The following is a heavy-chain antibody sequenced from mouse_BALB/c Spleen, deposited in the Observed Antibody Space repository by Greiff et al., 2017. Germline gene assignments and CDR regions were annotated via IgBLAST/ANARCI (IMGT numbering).Heavy chain of an antibody. Sequence: QVQLKESGAELAKPGASVKMSCKASGYTFTSYWMHWVKQRPGQGLEWIGYINPSTGYTEYNQKFKDKATLTADKSSSTAYMQLSSLTSEDSAVYYCARSARAGPFAYWGQGTLVTVSA. J-gene: IGHJ3*01. V-gene: IGHV1-7*01. CDR2: INPSTGYT. CDR3: ARSARAGPFAY. D-gene: IGHD3-1*01. CDR1: GYTFTSYW.